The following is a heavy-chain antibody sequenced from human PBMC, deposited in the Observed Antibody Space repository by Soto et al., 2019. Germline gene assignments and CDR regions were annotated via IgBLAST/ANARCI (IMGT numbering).Heavy chain of an antibody. CDR3: TTDKPRGPPTRCVFDY. D-gene: IGHD4-17*01. V-gene: IGHV3-15*07. Sequence: EVQLVESGGGLVKPGGSLRLSCAASGFTFSNAWMNWVGQAPGKGLEWVGRIKSKTDGGTTDYAAPVKGRFTISRDDSKNTLYLQMNSLKTEDTAVYYCTTDKPRGPPTRCVFDYWGQGTLVTVSS. CDR1: GFTFSNAW. J-gene: IGHJ4*02. CDR2: IKSKTDGGTT.